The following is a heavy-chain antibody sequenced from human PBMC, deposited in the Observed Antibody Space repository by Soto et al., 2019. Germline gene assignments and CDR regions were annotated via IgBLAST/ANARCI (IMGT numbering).Heavy chain of an antibody. V-gene: IGHV4-31*01. D-gene: IGHD1-26*01. CDR3: ARRGTYLGFDY. CDR2: IYYSGST. CDR1: GGSISSGGYY. J-gene: IGHJ4*02. Sequence: QVQLQESGPGLVKPSQTLSLTCTVSGGSISSGGYYWSWIRQHPGKGLEWIGYIYYSGSTYYNPFLNTPVTISVDNSKYEFSLKLSSVTAADTAVYYSARRGTYLGFDYWGQGTLVIVSS.